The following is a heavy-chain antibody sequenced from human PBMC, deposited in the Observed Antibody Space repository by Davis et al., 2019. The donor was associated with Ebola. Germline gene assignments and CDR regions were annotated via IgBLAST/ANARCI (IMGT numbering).Heavy chain of an antibody. Sequence: GGSLRLSCAASGFTVSSNYMSWVRQAPGKGLEWVSVIYVVGSTYYADSVKGRFTISRDNSKNTVYLQMDSLRVEDTAVYFCARGVAVGGFYFDYWGQGTLVTVSS. CDR3: ARGVAVGGFYFDY. CDR2: IYVVGST. CDR1: GFTVSSNY. D-gene: IGHD6-19*01. V-gene: IGHV3-53*01. J-gene: IGHJ4*02.